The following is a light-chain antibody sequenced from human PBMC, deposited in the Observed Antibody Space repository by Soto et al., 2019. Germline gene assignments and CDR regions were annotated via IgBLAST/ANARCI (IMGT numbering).Light chain of an antibody. CDR3: QQYGSSPPRYT. J-gene: IGKJ2*01. CDR2: CAS. CDR1: QSVSSSY. V-gene: IGKV3-20*01. Sequence: EIVLTQSPGTLSLSPGERATLSCRASQSVSSSYLAWYQQKPGQAPRLLIYCASSRATGIPDRFSGSGSGTDFNLTISRLEPEDFAVYYCQQYGSSPPRYTFGQGTKLEIK.